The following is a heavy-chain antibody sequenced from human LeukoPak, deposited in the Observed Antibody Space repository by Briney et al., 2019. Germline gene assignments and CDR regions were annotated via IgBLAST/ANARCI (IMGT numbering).Heavy chain of an antibody. Sequence: SVKVSCKASGYTFANYAISWVRQAPGQGLEWMGRIIPILGIANYAQKFQGRVTITADKSTSTAYMELSSLRSEDTAVYYCARLLRDWFDPWGQGTLVTVSS. D-gene: IGHD2-15*01. J-gene: IGHJ5*02. CDR1: GYTFANYA. CDR3: ARLLRDWFDP. V-gene: IGHV1-69*04. CDR2: IIPILGIA.